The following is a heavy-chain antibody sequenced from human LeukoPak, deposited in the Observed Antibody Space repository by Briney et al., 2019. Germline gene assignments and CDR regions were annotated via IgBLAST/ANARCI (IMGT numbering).Heavy chain of an antibody. J-gene: IGHJ6*03. CDR3: AKDRRVRGVTYYYYYMDV. Sequence: PGGSLRLSCAASGFTFSHYAMAWVRQTSGEGLEWVAVIWYDGSNKYYADSVKGRFTISRDNSKNTLYLQMNSLRAEDTAVYYCAKDRRVRGVTYYYYYMDVWGKGTTVTVSS. CDR1: GFTFSHYA. CDR2: IWYDGSNK. D-gene: IGHD3-10*01. V-gene: IGHV3-33*06.